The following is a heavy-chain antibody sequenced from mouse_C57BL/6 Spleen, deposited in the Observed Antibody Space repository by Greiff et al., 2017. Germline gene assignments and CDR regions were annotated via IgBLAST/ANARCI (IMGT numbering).Heavy chain of an antibody. D-gene: IGHD1-1*01. Sequence: VQLQESGAELVMPGASVKLSCKASGYTFTSYWMHWVKQRPGQGLEWIGEIDPSDSYTNYNQKFKGKSTLTVDKSSSTAYMQLISLTSEVSAVYYCARYDGSSLFAYWGQGTLVTVSA. V-gene: IGHV1-69*01. J-gene: IGHJ3*01. CDR3: ARYDGSSLFAY. CDR2: IDPSDSYT. CDR1: GYTFTSYW.